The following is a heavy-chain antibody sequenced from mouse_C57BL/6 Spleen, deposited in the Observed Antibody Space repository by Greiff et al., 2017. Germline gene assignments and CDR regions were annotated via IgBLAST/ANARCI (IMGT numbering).Heavy chain of an antibody. D-gene: IGHD1-1*01. V-gene: IGHV2-6-1*01. J-gene: IGHJ1*03. CDR1: GFSLTSYG. Sequence: QVQLKESGPGLVAPSQSLSITCTVSGFSLTSYGVHWVRQPPGKGLEWLVVIWSDGSPTYNSALKSRLSISKDNSKSQVFLKMNSLQTDDTAMYYCARHYYGSSYPWYFDVWGTGTTVTVSS. CDR3: ARHYYGSSYPWYFDV. CDR2: IWSDGSP.